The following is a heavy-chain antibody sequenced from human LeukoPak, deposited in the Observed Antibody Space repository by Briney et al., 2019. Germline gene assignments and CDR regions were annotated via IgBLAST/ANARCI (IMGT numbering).Heavy chain of an antibody. V-gene: IGHV4-4*07. CDR1: GGSISSYY. D-gene: IGHD3-3*01. CDR3: ARGLMSIFGVVRYSDY. J-gene: IGHJ4*02. Sequence: SETLSLTCTVSGGSISSYYWSWVRQPAGKGLEWIGRIYTSGSTNYNPSLKSRVTMSVDTSKNPFSLKLSSVTAADTAVYYCARGLMSIFGVVRYSDYWGQGTLVTVSS. CDR2: IYTSGST.